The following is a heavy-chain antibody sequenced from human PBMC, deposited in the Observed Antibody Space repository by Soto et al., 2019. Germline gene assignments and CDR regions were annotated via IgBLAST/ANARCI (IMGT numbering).Heavy chain of an antibody. V-gene: IGHV1-69*13. CDR3: ARQPGRYGYPTVSDC. CDR1: GGTFSSYA. D-gene: IGHD5-18*01. Sequence: SVKVSCKASGGTFSSYAISWVRQAPGQGLEWMGGIIPIFGTANYAQKFQGRVTITADESTSTAYMELSSVTAADTAVYHCARQPGRYGYPTVSDCWGQGTLVTVSS. J-gene: IGHJ4*01. CDR2: IIPIFGTA.